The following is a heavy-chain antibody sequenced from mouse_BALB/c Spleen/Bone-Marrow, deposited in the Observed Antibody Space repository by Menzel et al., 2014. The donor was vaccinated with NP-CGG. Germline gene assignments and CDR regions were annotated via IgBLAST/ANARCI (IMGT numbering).Heavy chain of an antibody. J-gene: IGHJ3*01. D-gene: IGHD1-2*01. V-gene: IGHV4-1*02. CDR2: INPDSSTI. CDR3: GRQGYYGYFAY. Sequence: EVMLVESGGGLVQPGGSLKLSCAASGFDFSRYWMSWVRQAPGKGLEWIGEINPDSSTINYSPSLKDKSIISRDNAKNTLYLQMSKVRSEDTALYYCGRQGYYGYFAYWGQGTLVTVSA. CDR1: GFDFSRYW.